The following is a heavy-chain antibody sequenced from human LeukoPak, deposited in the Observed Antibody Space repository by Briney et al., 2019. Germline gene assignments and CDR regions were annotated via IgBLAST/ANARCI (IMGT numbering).Heavy chain of an antibody. D-gene: IGHD6-19*01. CDR3: AREGIAVAEGWFDP. CDR1: GGSISSYY. Sequence: SSETLSLTCTVSGGSISSYYWSWIRQPPGKGLEWIGYVYYSGSTNYSPSLNSRVTISVDTSKNQFSLKLSSVTAADTAVYYCAREGIAVAEGWFDPWGQGTLVTVSS. J-gene: IGHJ5*02. CDR2: VYYSGST. V-gene: IGHV4-59*01.